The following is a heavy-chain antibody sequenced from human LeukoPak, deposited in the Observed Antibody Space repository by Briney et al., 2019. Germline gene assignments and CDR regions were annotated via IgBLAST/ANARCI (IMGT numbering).Heavy chain of an antibody. D-gene: IGHD4-17*01. CDR3: ARASTTTVTTRYFQH. CDR2: ISAYNGNT. J-gene: IGHJ1*01. CDR1: GYTFTSYG. V-gene: IGHV1-18*01. Sequence: ASVKVSCKASGYTFTSYGISWVRQAPGQGLEWMGWISAYNGNTNYAQKLQDRVTMTTDTSTSTAYMELRSLRSDDTAVYYCARASTTTVTTRYFQHWGQGTLVILSS.